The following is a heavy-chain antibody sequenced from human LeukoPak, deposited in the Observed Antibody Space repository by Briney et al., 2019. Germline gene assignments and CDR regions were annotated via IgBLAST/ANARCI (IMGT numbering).Heavy chain of an antibody. CDR3: AKGYDIAVAAINWFDP. V-gene: IGHV3-30*18. J-gene: IGHJ5*02. CDR1: GFTFSEFG. Sequence: PGGSLRLSCAVSGFTFSEFGMHWVRQAPGKGLEWVAVISYDGSNKYYADSVRGRFTISRDNSKNTLYLQMNSLRAEDTALYYCAKGYDIAVAAINWFDPWGQGTLVTVSS. CDR2: ISYDGSNK. D-gene: IGHD6-19*01.